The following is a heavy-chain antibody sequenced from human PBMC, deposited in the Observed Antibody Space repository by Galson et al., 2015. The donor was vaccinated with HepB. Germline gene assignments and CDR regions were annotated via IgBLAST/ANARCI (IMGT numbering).Heavy chain of an antibody. CDR1: GFTVSDNY. CDR2: IYSDGTT. D-gene: IGHD2-21*01. J-gene: IGHJ6*02. CDR3: ARDILVIPSHTRLRPYYYYGMDV. V-gene: IGHV3-53*01. Sequence: SLRLSCAASGFTVSDNYSNWVRQAPGKGLEWVSVIYSDGTTYYTDSVKGRFTISRDKYENTLYLQMNSLRTEDTAVYYCARDILVIPSHTRLRPYYYYGMDVWGQGTTVIVSS.